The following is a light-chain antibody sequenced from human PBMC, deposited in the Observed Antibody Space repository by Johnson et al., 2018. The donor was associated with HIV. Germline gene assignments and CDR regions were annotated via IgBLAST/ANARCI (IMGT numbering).Light chain of an antibody. CDR3: GTWDSSLSPGGEV. CDR1: SSNIGNNY. CDR2: ENN. J-gene: IGLJ1*01. Sequence: HSVLTQPPSVSAAPGQKVTISCSGSSSNIGNNYVSWYQQLPGTAPKLLIYENNKRPSGIPDRFSGSKSGTSATLDITGLQSGDEADYYCGTWDSSLSPGGEVFGTGTKVTVL. V-gene: IGLV1-51*02.